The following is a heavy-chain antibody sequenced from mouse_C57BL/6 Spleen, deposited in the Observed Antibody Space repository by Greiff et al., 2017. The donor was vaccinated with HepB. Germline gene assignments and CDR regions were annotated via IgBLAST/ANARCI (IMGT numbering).Heavy chain of an antibody. V-gene: IGHV1-15*01. CDR3: SKIYYSNYGVGAMDY. CDR1: GYTFTDYE. CDR2: IDPETGGT. Sequence: VQLQQSGAELVRPGASVTLSCKASGYTFTDYEMHWVKQTPVHGLEWIGAIDPETGGTAYNQKFKGKAILTADKSSSTAYMERRSLTSEDSAVYYCSKIYYSNYGVGAMDYWGQGTSVTVSS. D-gene: IGHD2-5*01. J-gene: IGHJ4*01.